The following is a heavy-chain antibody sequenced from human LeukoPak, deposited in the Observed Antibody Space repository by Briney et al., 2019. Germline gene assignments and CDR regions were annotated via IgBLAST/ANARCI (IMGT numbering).Heavy chain of an antibody. CDR1: GYSISSGYY. J-gene: IGHJ3*02. D-gene: IGHD3-10*01. V-gene: IGHV4-38-2*02. CDR2: IYHSGST. Sequence: SETLSLTCTVSGYSISSGYYWGWIRQPPGKGLEWIGSIYHSGSTYYNPSLKSRVAISVDTSKNQFSLKLSSVTAADTAVYYCARNALMVRSDAFDIWGQGTTVTVSS. CDR3: ARNALMVRSDAFDI.